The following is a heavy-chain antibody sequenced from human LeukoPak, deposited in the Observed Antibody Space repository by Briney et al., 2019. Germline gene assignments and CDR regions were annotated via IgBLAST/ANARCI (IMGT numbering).Heavy chain of an antibody. V-gene: IGHV3-7*01. Sequence: GGSLRLSCVVSGFTFSTCWMAWVRQAPGKGLEWLANISKDGRQTYYVDAVKGRFTISRDNAENSLHLQMNSLRAEDTAVDYCATSLDAPGNYWGQGSLVTVSS. CDR3: ATSLDAPGNY. D-gene: IGHD6-13*01. CDR2: ISKDGRQT. J-gene: IGHJ4*02. CDR1: GFTFSTCW.